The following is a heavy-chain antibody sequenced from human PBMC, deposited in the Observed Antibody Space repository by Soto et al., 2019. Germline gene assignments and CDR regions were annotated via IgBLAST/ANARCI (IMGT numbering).Heavy chain of an antibody. D-gene: IGHD1-20*01. Sequence: TSETLSLTCAVYGGSFSGYYWSWIRQPPGKGLEWIGEINHSGSTNYNPSLKSRVTISVDTSKNQFSLKLSSVTAADTAVYYCARSYNWNDSDAFDIWGQGTMVTVSS. CDR3: ARSYNWNDSDAFDI. J-gene: IGHJ3*02. CDR1: GGSFSGYY. V-gene: IGHV4-34*01. CDR2: INHSGST.